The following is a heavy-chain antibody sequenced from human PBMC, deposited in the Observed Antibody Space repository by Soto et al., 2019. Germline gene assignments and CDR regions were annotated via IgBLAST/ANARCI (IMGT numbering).Heavy chain of an antibody. D-gene: IGHD2-21*02. V-gene: IGHV1-18*01. CDR1: GYTFTSYG. J-gene: IGHJ4*02. Sequence: QVQLVQSGAEVKKPGASVKVSCKASGYTFTSYGISWVRQAPGQGLERMGWISAYNGNTNYAQKLQGRVTMTTDTSTSTAYMELRGLRSDDTAVYYCARRGCGGDCYEPGFDYWGQGTLVTVSS. CDR2: ISAYNGNT. CDR3: ARRGCGGDCYEPGFDY.